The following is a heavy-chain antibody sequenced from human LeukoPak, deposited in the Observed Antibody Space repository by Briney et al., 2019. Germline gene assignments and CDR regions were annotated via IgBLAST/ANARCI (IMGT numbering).Heavy chain of an antibody. Sequence: SETLSLTCAVYGVSFSGYYWSWIRQPPGKGLEWIGEINHSGSTNYNPSLKSRVTISVDTSKNQFSLKLSSVTAADTAVYYCARGVVVPAAESYYYYGMDVWGQGSTVTVSS. CDR2: INHSGST. CDR3: ARGVVVPAAESYYYYGMDV. D-gene: IGHD2-2*01. CDR1: GVSFSGYY. J-gene: IGHJ6*02. V-gene: IGHV4-34*01.